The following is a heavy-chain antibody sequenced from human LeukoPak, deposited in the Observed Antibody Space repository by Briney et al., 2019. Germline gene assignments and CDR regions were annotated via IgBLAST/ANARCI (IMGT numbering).Heavy chain of an antibody. V-gene: IGHV1-18*01. D-gene: IGHD3-22*01. CDR2: VSAYNGAT. J-gene: IGHJ4*02. CDR1: GYTFTAFA. Sequence: ASLKVSCKASGYTFTAFAIGWVRQAPGQGLEWMGWVSAYNGATNYEQKFQGRVTMPTDTPTSTGYMEVRSLTSDDTAVYYCTRVDLYWDSSGYSQAANDHWGQGTLVIVSS. CDR3: TRVDLYWDSSGYSQAANDH.